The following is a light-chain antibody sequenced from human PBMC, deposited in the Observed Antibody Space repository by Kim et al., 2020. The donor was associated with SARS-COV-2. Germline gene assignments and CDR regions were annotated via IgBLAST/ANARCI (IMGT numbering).Light chain of an antibody. CDR1: QSVVTSY. V-gene: IGKV3-20*01. Sequence: PPGERAPLSCSASQSVVTSYLAWHQQKPGQAPRVLSYGASRSATDIPDRYSGSGSGTDFTLTFSRLEPEDSAVYYCHHYGSAPQTFGQGTKVDIK. J-gene: IGKJ1*01. CDR2: GAS. CDR3: HHYGSAPQT.